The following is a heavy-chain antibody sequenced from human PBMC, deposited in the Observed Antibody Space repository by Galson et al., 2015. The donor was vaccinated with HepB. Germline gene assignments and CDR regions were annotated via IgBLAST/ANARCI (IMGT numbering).Heavy chain of an antibody. J-gene: IGHJ4*02. V-gene: IGHV3-30*04. CDR1: GFTFSSYA. CDR2: ISYDGSNK. D-gene: IGHD6-13*01. Sequence: SLRLSCAASGFTFSSYAMHWVRQAPGKGLEWVAVISYDGSNKYYAGSVKGRFTISRDNSKNTLYLQMNSLRAEDTAVYYCAREGGIAAAAGYFDYWGQGTLVTVSS. CDR3: AREGGIAAAAGYFDY.